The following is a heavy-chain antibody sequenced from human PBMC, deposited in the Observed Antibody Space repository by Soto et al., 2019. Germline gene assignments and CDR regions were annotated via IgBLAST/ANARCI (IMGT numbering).Heavy chain of an antibody. CDR2: IIPYYNTL. CDR1: EGTFNSYA. V-gene: IGHV1-69*01. D-gene: IGHD6-13*01. CDR3: ASGASRWYPYSFDS. Sequence: QAQVVQSGAEVRKPGSSVKLSCKASEGTFNSYAIAWVRQAPGQGLEWMGGIIPYYNTLNYAQKFQDRVTITADDSTNTVYMELSSLRSDDADVYFCASGASRWYPYSFDSWAQGTLVTVSS. J-gene: IGHJ4*02.